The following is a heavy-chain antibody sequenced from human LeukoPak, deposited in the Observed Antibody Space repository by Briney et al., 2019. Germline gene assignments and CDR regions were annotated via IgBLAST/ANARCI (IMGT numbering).Heavy chain of an antibody. CDR1: GFTVSSNY. J-gene: IGHJ4*02. V-gene: IGHV3-66*01. CDR3: AKARSMVATFQNPVAPFDY. CDR2: IYSGGST. D-gene: IGHD5-12*01. Sequence: GGSLRLSCAGSGFTVSSNYMSWVRQAPGKWLEWVSVIYSGGSTHYADSVKGRFTISRDNSKNTVYLQMNSLRAEDTAVYYCAKARSMVATFQNPVAPFDYWGQGTLVTVSS.